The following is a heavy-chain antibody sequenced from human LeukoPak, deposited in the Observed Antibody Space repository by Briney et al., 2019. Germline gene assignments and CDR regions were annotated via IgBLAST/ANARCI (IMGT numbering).Heavy chain of an antibody. V-gene: IGHV3-7*01. CDR2: IKQDGSEK. J-gene: IGHJ4*02. CDR1: GFTFSSYW. Sequence: GGSLRLSCAACGFTFSSYWMTWVRQAQGKGLEWVANIKQDGSEKYYVDSVKGRFTISRDNAKNSLYLQMNSLRAEDTAVYYCARRASSSWSFDYWGQGTLVTVSS. D-gene: IGHD6-13*01. CDR3: ARRASSSWSFDY.